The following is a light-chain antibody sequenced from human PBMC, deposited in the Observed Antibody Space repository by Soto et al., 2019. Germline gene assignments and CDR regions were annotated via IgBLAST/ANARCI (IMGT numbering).Light chain of an antibody. CDR2: AAF. J-gene: IGKJ4*02. CDR1: QGISSW. V-gene: IGKV1-12*01. CDR3: QQANRVPLT. Sequence: DIQMTQSPSSVSASVGGRVTITCRASQGISSWLDWYQQKPGKAPKLLIYAAFCLQSGVPSRFSGSGSGTDVTLTISSLQPEDFATYYCQQANRVPLTVGGGTKVEIK.